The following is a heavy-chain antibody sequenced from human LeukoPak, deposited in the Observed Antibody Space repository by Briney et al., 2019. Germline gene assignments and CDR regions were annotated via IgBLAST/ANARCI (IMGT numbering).Heavy chain of an antibody. CDR2: INHSGST. CDR3: ARGRSGGGSPPSPFDY. J-gene: IGHJ4*02. Sequence: SETLSLTCAVYGGSFSGYYWSWIRQPPGKGLEWIGEINHSGSTNYNPSLKSRVTISEDTSKNQFSLKLSSVTAADTAVYYCARGRSGGGSPPSPFDYWGQGTLVTVSS. V-gene: IGHV4-34*01. CDR1: GGSFSGYY. D-gene: IGHD3-16*01.